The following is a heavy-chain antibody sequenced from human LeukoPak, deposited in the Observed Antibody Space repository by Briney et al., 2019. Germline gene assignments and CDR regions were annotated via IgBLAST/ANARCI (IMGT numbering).Heavy chain of an antibody. CDR2: IYHSGST. V-gene: IGHV4-30-2*01. CDR3: ARGYCSSTSCYFDY. CDR1: GGSISSGGYC. D-gene: IGHD2-2*01. Sequence: SRALSLTCAVSGGSISSGGYCWSWIRQPPGKGLEWIGYIYHSGSTYYNPSLKSRVTISVDRSKNQFSPKLSSVTAADTAVYYCARGYCSSTSCYFDYWGQGTLVTVSS. J-gene: IGHJ4*02.